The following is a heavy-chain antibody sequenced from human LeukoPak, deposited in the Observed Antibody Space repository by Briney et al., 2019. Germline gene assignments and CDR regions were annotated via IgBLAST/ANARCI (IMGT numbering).Heavy chain of an antibody. Sequence: GGSLRLSCAASGFTFATYWMAWVRQAPGKGLEWVANIKQDGSEAVYADSVRGRFTISRDNAKNSLYLQMNSLRVEDTAVYYCSNGIYDRSYWGQGTLVTVSS. CDR1: GFTFATYW. CDR3: SNGIYDRSY. D-gene: IGHD2-8*01. CDR2: IKQDGSEA. J-gene: IGHJ4*02. V-gene: IGHV3-7*01.